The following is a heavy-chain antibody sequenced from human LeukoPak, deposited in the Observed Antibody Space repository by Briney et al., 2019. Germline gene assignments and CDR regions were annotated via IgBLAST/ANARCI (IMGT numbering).Heavy chain of an antibody. J-gene: IGHJ5*02. CDR1: GGSISTYY. CDR2: VYHSGST. D-gene: IGHD3-10*01. Sequence: SETLSLTCTVSGGSISTYYWSWIRQSPEKGLEWIGDVYHSGSTNYNPSLKSRVTISVDTSKNQFSLRLTSVTAADTAVYYCAKVTPSFAHNWFDPWGQRTLVTVSS. V-gene: IGHV4-59*12. CDR3: AKVTPSFAHNWFDP.